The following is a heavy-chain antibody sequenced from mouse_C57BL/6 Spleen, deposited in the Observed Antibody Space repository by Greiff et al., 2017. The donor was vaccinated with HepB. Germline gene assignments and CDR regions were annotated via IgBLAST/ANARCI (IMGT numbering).Heavy chain of an antibody. CDR3: VKAVSSGSSYTWFAY. J-gene: IGHJ3*01. D-gene: IGHD1-1*01. Sequence: EVKVVESGGGLVQPGASLRLSCAASGFTFNDYQMSWVRQAPGKEPEWLALIRNKANGYTTEYTASVKGRFTISRDNSQNLLYLQMNTLRAEDSATYYCVKAVSSGSSYTWFAYWGQGTLVTVSA. CDR2: IRNKANGYTT. V-gene: IGHV7-4*01. CDR1: GFTFNDYQ.